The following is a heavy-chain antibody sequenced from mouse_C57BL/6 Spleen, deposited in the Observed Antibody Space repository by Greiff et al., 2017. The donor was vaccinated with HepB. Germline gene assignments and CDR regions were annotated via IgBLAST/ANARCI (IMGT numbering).Heavy chain of an antibody. J-gene: IGHJ2*01. V-gene: IGHV1-64*01. CDR2: IHPNSGST. D-gene: IGHD1-1*01. CDR1: GYTFTSYW. Sequence: QVQLKQPGAELVKPGASVKLSCKASGYTFTSYWMHWVKQRPGQGLEWIGMIHPNSGSTNYNEKFKSKATLTVDKSSSTAYMQLSSLTSEDSAVYYCAREGQNYYGSSYRRYFDYWGQGTTLTVSS. CDR3: AREGQNYYGSSYRRYFDY.